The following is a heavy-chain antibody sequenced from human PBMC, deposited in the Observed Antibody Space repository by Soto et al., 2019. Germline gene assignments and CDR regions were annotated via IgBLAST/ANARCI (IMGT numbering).Heavy chain of an antibody. J-gene: IGHJ4*02. CDR1: GFIFSTYT. CDR3: AKDFTPDGYWDFDY. D-gene: IGHD4-17*01. Sequence: GGSLRLSCAASGFIFSTYTMNWVRQSPGKGLEWVSAVLQTGSTTYYADSVKGRFTISRDNSQNMLYLQMNNLRVEDTALYYCAKDFTPDGYWDFDYWGQGTLVTVS. CDR2: VLQTGSTT. V-gene: IGHV3-23*01.